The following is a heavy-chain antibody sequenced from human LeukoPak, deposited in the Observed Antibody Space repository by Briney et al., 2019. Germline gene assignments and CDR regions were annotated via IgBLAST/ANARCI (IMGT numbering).Heavy chain of an antibody. CDR1: GGSFSGYY. CDR2: INHSGST. CDR3: ARGTGWLNDY. Sequence: SETLSLTCAVYGGSFSGYYWSWIRQPPGKGLEWIGEINHSGSTNYNPSLKSRVTISVDTSKNQFSLRLSSVTAADTAVYYCARGTGWLNDYWGQGTLVTVSS. J-gene: IGHJ4*02. D-gene: IGHD1-14*01. V-gene: IGHV4-34*01.